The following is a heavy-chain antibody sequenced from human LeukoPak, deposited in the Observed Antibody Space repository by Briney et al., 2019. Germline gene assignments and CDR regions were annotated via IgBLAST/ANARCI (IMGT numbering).Heavy chain of an antibody. CDR1: GCSISSYY. D-gene: IGHD7-27*01. Sequence: SETLSLTCTVSGCSISSYYWSWIRQPPGKGLEWIGYIYYSGSTNYNPSLKSRVTISVDTSKNQFSLKLSSVTAADTAVYYCARHNLNWGSPYGMDVWGQGTTVTVSS. CDR2: IYYSGST. V-gene: IGHV4-59*08. J-gene: IGHJ6*02. CDR3: ARHNLNWGSPYGMDV.